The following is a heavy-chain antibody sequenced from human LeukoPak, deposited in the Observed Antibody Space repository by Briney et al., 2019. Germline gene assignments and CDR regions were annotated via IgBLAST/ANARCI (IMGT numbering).Heavy chain of an antibody. D-gene: IGHD5-18*01. J-gene: IGHJ4*02. CDR1: GGTFSSYA. Sequence: GASVKVSCKASGGTFSSYAISWVRQAPGQGLEWMGRIIPILGIASYAQKFQGRVTMTRDTSTSTVYMELSSLRSEDTAVYYCARPPARYSYGYYFDYWGQGTLVTVSS. V-gene: IGHV1-69*04. CDR2: IIPILGIA. CDR3: ARPPARYSYGYYFDY.